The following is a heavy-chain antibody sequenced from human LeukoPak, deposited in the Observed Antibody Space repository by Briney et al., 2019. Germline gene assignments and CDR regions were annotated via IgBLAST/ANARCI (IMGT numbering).Heavy chain of an antibody. V-gene: IGHV4-39*07. CDR2: VYYTGST. CDR3: ARLRKWYYYGSGSYSRSYYYYYYMDV. Sequence: PSETLSLTCTVSGDSISSSSYYWDWIRQPPGKGLEWIGSVYYTGSTDYNSSLKSRVTISVDTSKNRFSLKLSSVTAADTAVYYCARLRKWYYYGSGSYSRSYYYYYYMDVWGKGTTVTISS. J-gene: IGHJ6*03. CDR1: GDSISSSSYY. D-gene: IGHD3-10*01.